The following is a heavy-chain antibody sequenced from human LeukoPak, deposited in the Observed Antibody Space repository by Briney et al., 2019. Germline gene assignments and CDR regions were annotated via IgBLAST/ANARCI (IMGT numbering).Heavy chain of an antibody. CDR1: GGSISSGSYY. CDR3: ARRGLLWFGELPALD. Sequence: SETLSLTCTVSGGSISSGSYYWDWIRQPPGKGLEWIGGFYYSGRTYYNPSLKSRVTISVDTSKNEFSLKLSSVTAADTAVYYCARRGLLWFGELPALDWGQGTLVTVSS. D-gene: IGHD3-10*01. CDR2: FYYSGRT. V-gene: IGHV4-39*07. J-gene: IGHJ4*02.